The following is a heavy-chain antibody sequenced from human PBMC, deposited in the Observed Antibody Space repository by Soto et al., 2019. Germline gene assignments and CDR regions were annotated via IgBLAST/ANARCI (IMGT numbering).Heavy chain of an antibody. CDR1: WFSLHTSGVG. Sequence: TQPLGKACRFPWFSLHTSGVGVGWIRQPPGKALEWLALIYWDDDKRYSPSLKSRLTITKDTSKNQVVLTMTNMDPVDTATYYCAHDGVAAAGIDYWGQGTLVTVSS. J-gene: IGHJ4*02. CDR2: IYWDDDK. D-gene: IGHD6-13*01. CDR3: AHDGVAAAGIDY. V-gene: IGHV2-5*02.